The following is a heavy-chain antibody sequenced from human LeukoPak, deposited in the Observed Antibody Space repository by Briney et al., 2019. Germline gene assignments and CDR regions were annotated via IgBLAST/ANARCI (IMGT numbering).Heavy chain of an antibody. D-gene: IGHD2-2*01. CDR1: GGTFSSYA. CDR3: ARAEGYCSSTSCLFDY. CDR2: INPNSGGT. Sequence: ASVKVSCKASGGTFSSYAISWVRQAPGQGLEWMGRINPNSGGTNYAQKFQGRVTMTRDTSISTAYMELSRLRSDDTAVYYCARAEGYCSSTSCLFDYWGQGTLVTVSS. V-gene: IGHV1-2*06. J-gene: IGHJ4*02.